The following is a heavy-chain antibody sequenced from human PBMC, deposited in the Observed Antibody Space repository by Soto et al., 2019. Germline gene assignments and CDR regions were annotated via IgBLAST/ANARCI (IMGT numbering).Heavy chain of an antibody. J-gene: IGHJ6*01. CDR3: ATSRLRRPPNPYELRGLDV. Sequence: QAHLVQSGAELKKPGSSVKVSCRASGGTFSNSLFNWVREAPVKGLEWMGGIIPLLGTVDYAASFQGRHTLTADQSTSTVFLELSTLRVEDRATYYSATSRLRRPPNPYELRGLDVRGLGNRVRVSS. CDR2: IIPLLGTV. V-gene: IGHV1-69*01. D-gene: IGHD4-17*01. CDR1: GGTFSNSL.